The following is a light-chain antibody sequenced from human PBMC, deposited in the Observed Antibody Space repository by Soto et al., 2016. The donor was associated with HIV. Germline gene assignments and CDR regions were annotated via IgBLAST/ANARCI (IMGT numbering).Light chain of an antibody. CDR2: WGS. J-gene: IGKJ2*02. CDR3: MQALETPCT. Sequence: DIVMTQSPLSLSVTPGEPASISCRSSQSLLYSNGYNYLDWYLQKPGQSPQLLIYWGSNRASGVPDRFSGSGSGTDFTLKISRVEAEDVGVYYCMQALETPCTFGQGTKLEIK. CDR1: QSLLYSNGYNY. V-gene: IGKV2-28*01.